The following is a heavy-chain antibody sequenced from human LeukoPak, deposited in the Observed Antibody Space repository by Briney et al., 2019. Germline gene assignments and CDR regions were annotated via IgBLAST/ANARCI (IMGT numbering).Heavy chain of an antibody. V-gene: IGHV1-46*01. CDR1: GYTFPSYF. CDR2: INPTGGST. J-gene: IGHJ6*02. D-gene: IGHD1-26*01. Sequence: GASVKVSCKASGYTFPSYFMHWVRQAPGQGLEWMGIINPTGGSTTYAQKFRGSLTISRDTSTSTVYMELSSLRSEDTAVYYCAKDAGDKSNYYGLDVWGQGTTVTVSS. CDR3: AKDAGDKSNYYGLDV.